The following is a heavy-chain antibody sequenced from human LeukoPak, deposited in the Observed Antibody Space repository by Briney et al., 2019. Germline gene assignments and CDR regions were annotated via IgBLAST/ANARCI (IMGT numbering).Heavy chain of an antibody. CDR2: ISGSGSYI. CDR1: GFIYTNYG. CDR3: ARGHSSGYYPKY. D-gene: IGHD3-22*01. Sequence: GGSLRLSCAASGFIYTNYGMNWVRQAPGKGLEWVSYISGSGSYIDYADSVKGRFTISRDNAENSLYLQMNSLRAEDTAVYYCARGHSSGYYPKYWGQGTLVTVSS. V-gene: IGHV3-21*05. J-gene: IGHJ4*02.